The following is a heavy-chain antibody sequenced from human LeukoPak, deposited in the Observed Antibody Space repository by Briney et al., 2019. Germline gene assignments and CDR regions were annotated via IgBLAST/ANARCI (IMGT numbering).Heavy chain of an antibody. D-gene: IGHD2-21*02. CDR1: GGSLSYYY. V-gene: IGHV4-34*01. J-gene: IGHJ4*02. CDR2: NNRSGST. CDR3: ARGGFYCGDDCYVDY. Sequence: RSSETLSLTCAVYGGSLSYYYWSWIRQPPEKGLEWIGENNRSGSTNYNPSLKSRVSISVDPSKNQFSLKLSSVTAADTAVYYGARGGFYCGDDCYVDYWGQGTLVTVSS.